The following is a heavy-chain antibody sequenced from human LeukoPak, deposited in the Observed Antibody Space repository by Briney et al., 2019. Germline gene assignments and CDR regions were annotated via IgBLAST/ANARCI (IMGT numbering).Heavy chain of an antibody. V-gene: IGHV3-23*01. D-gene: IGHD3-22*01. CDR2: ISGSGGST. J-gene: IGHJ3*02. CDR3: AKIPHYYDSSGYYVFGAFDI. Sequence: GGSLRLSCAASGFTFSSYAVSWVRQAPGKGLEWVSAISGSGGSTYYADSVKGRFTISRDNSKNTLYLQMNSLRAEDTAVHYCAKIPHYYDSSGYYVFGAFDIWGQGTMVTVSS. CDR1: GFTFSSYA.